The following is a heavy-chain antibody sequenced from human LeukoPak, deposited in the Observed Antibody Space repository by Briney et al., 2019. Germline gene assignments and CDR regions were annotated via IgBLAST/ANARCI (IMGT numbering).Heavy chain of an antibody. CDR1: GGSISSSNW. D-gene: IGHD3-10*01. Sequence: SETLSLTCAVSGGSISSSNWWSWVRQPPGKGLEWIGEIYHSGSTNYNPSLQSRVTISLDTSRNQFSLKLSSLSAADTALYYCVRHSDSGSYRTYGFDIWGPGTMVTVSS. CDR2: IYHSGST. CDR3: VRHSDSGSYRTYGFDI. V-gene: IGHV4-4*02. J-gene: IGHJ3*02.